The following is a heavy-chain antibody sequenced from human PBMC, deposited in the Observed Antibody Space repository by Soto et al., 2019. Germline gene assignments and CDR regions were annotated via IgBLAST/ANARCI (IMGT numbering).Heavy chain of an antibody. Sequence: QVQLQESGPGLVRPSQPLSLTCSVSCASIHNGGYFWSWIRQSPEKGLEWIGHIHNSGSPYNNLPLRRRVTLSADSAMRQFSLALSIVAAADTAIYYCARGSTTEKVDSWGQGIRVPVSS. J-gene: IGHJ4*02. CDR2: IHNSGSP. CDR1: CASIHNGGYF. CDR3: ARGSTTEKVDS. V-gene: IGHV4-30-4*01.